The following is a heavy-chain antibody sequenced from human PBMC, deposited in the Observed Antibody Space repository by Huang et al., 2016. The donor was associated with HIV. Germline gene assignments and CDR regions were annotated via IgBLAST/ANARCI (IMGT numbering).Heavy chain of an antibody. CDR2: IKQDESEK. J-gene: IGHJ6*02. D-gene: IGHD1-7*01. Sequence: VESGGRLVQPGGSIRLSCVGSTFSFGAYWMSWGRQTPGKGMEWVANIKQDESEKYYVESVKGRFNISRDNAKKILFLQMDNVRVEDTATYYCATKTGAMDIWGQGTAVTVS. V-gene: IGHV3-7*01. CDR3: ATKTGAMDI. CDR1: TFSFGAYW.